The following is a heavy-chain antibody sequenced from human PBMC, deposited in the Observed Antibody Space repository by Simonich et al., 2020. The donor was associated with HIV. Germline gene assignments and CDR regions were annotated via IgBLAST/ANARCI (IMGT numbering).Heavy chain of an antibody. V-gene: IGHV3-72*01. CDR3: ARGARLTTDSYYYGMDV. CDR2: TRNKANSYTT. D-gene: IGHD3-22*01. J-gene: IGHJ6*02. CDR1: GFTFSDHY. Sequence: EVQLVESGGGLVQPGGSLRLSCAAAGFTFSDHYLDWVRQAAGKGLEWVGRTRNKANSYTTEYAASVKGRFTISRDDSRNSLYLQMNTLKTEDTAVYYCARGARLTTDSYYYGMDVWGQGTTVTVSS.